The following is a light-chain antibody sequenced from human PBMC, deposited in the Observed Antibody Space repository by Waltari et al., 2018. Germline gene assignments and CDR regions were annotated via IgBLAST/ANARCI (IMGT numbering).Light chain of an antibody. V-gene: IGLV2-14*03. CDR3: SSFTRTNSWV. CDR1: SSDVGGYNQ. Sequence: HSALAQPASVSGSPGQSITISCPGTSSDVGGYNQVSWYQQHPGKAPRLMIYHDNNRPSGVSNRFSGSKSGNTASLTISGLQAEDEADYYCSSFTRTNSWVFGGGTKLTVL. CDR2: HDN. J-gene: IGLJ3*02.